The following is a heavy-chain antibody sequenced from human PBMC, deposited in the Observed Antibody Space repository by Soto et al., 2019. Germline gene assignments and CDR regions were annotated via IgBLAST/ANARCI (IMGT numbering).Heavy chain of an antibody. CDR2: IYPRDSDT. CDR3: ATSYGDSYFDH. CDR1: GYSFATYY. J-gene: IGHJ4*02. V-gene: IGHV5-51*01. Sequence: GESLKISCKGSGYSFATYYIGWVRQMPGKGLEWMGIIYPRDSDTKYSPSYQGQVTISADKSISTAYLQWGSLKASDSAIYYCATSYGDSYFDHWGQGTLVTVSS. D-gene: IGHD4-17*01.